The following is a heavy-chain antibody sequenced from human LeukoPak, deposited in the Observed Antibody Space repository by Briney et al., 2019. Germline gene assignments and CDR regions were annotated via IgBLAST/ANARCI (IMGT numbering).Heavy chain of an antibody. Sequence: PSETLSLTCTVSGASISSYYWSWIRQPPGKGLEWIGYIYYSGSTNYNPFFKSRVTISVDTSKNQFSLKLSSVTAADTALYYCARANYDILTGRWFDPWGQGTLVTVSS. CDR2: IYYSGST. D-gene: IGHD3-9*01. CDR3: ARANYDILTGRWFDP. J-gene: IGHJ5*02. V-gene: IGHV4-59*01. CDR1: GASISSYY.